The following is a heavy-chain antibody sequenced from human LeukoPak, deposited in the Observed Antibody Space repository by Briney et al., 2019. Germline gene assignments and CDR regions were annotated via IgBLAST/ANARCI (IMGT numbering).Heavy chain of an antibody. Sequence: SVKVSCKASGGTFSSYAISWVRQAPGQGLEWMGGIIPIFGTANYAQKFQGRVTITADKSTSTAYMELSSLRSEDTAVYYCARGSIAAAGLYYYYYMDVWGKGTTVTVSS. J-gene: IGHJ6*03. D-gene: IGHD6-13*01. CDR3: ARGSIAAAGLYYYYYMDV. CDR2: IIPIFGTA. V-gene: IGHV1-69*06. CDR1: GGTFSSYA.